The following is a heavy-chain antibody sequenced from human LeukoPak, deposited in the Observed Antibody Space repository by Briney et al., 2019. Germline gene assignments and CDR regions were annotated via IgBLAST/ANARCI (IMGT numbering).Heavy chain of an antibody. D-gene: IGHD6-19*01. CDR2: IYGTGST. CDR3: ARESYTSFYLFDF. J-gene: IGHJ4*02. Sequence: SETLSLTCTVSNGSISNYFWSWIRQPAGKGLEWIGRIYGTGSTNYNSSLRSLFTMSVDTSKNQISLNVNSVTAADTAVYYCARESYTSFYLFDFWGQGTLVTVSS. CDR1: NGSISNYF. V-gene: IGHV4-4*07.